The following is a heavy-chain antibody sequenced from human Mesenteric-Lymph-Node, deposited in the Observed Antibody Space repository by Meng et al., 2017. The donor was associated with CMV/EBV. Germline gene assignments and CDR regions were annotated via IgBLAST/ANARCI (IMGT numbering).Heavy chain of an antibody. J-gene: IGHJ4*02. Sequence: SETLSLTCAVYGGSFSGYYWSWIRQPPGKGLEWIGEINHSGSTNYNPSLKSRVTISVDTSKNQFSLKLSSVTAADTAVYYCARGRGVVVPAAIAPYDYWGRGTLVTVSS. CDR1: GGSFSGYY. CDR3: ARGRGVVVPAAIAPYDY. D-gene: IGHD2-2*02. CDR2: INHSGST. V-gene: IGHV4-34*01.